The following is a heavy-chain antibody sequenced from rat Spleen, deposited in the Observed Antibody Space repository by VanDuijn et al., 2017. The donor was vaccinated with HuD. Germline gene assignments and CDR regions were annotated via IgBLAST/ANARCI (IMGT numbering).Heavy chain of an antibody. CDR3: VRLLGAPDWYFDF. CDR2: ISYDGRVT. J-gene: IGHJ1*01. CDR1: GFTFSDYY. Sequence: EVELVESDGGLVQPGRSLNLSCAASGFTFSDYYMAWVRQAPTKGLEWVASISYDGRVTYYRGSVKGRFTISRDNAKSTLYLQMDSLRSEDTATYYCVRLLGAPDWYFDFWGPGAMVTVSS. D-gene: IGHD5-1*01. V-gene: IGHV5-29*01.